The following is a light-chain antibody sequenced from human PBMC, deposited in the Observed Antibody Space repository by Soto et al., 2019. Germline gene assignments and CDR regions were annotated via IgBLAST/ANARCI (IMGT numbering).Light chain of an antibody. J-gene: IGKJ1*01. Sequence: AILVTQSPSSLSASVGDRVTITCRASQDIKNDLGWYQQTPGKSPKLLIYAASTLESGVPSRFSGSGSGTDFTLTIRSLQPEDSGTYYCLHDYTYPRTFGQGTTVEI. CDR1: QDIKND. V-gene: IGKV1-6*01. CDR3: LHDYTYPRT. CDR2: AAS.